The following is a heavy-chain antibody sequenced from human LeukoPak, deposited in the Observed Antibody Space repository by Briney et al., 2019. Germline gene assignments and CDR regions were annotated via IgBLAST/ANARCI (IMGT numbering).Heavy chain of an antibody. D-gene: IGHD3-3*01. V-gene: IGHV4-4*09. CDR3: ARHRSYYDCGGECAEEVPPENWFDP. Sequence: SETLSLTCTVSGGSISSYYWSWIRQPPGKGLEWIGYIYTSGSTNYNPSLKSRVTISVDTSKNQFSLKLSSVTAAGTAVYYCARHRSYYDCGGECAEEVPPENWFDPWGQGTLVTVSS. J-gene: IGHJ5*02. CDR2: IYTSGST. CDR1: GGSISSYY.